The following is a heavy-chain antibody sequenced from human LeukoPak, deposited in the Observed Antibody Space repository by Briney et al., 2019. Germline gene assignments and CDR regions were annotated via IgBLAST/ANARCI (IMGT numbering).Heavy chain of an antibody. Sequence: SVKVSCKASGGTFSSYAISWVRQAPGQGLEWMGGIIPIFGTANYAQKFQGRVTITTDESTSTAYMELSSLRSEDTAVYYCASLALTKYYFDYWGQGTLVTVSS. D-gene: IGHD3-9*01. CDR3: ASLALTKYYFDY. J-gene: IGHJ4*02. CDR1: GGTFSSYA. CDR2: IIPIFGTA. V-gene: IGHV1-69*05.